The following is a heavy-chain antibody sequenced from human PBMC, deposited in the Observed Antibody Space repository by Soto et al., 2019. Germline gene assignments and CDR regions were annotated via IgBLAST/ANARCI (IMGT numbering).Heavy chain of an antibody. CDR3: ARFTPDSSGWYSFGY. J-gene: IGHJ4*02. CDR2: ISGGGDTT. V-gene: IGHV3-23*01. CDR1: GFTFSNSA. D-gene: IGHD6-19*01. Sequence: PGGSLRLSCAASGFTFSNSAMSWVRQTPGKGLEWVSAISGGGDTTYYADSVKGRFTIARDNSKNTLDLQMNSLRAEDTAVYYCARFTPDSSGWYSFGYWGQGILVTVSS.